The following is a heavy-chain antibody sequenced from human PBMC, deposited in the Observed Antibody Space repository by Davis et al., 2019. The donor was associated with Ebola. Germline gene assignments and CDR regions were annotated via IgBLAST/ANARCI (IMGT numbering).Heavy chain of an antibody. V-gene: IGHV1-18*01. Sequence: AASVKVSCKASGYTFTSYGISWVRQAPGQGLEWMGWISAYNGNTNYAQKLQGRVTMTTDTSTSTAYMELRSPRSDDTAVYYCARDLSDIFFYGMDVWGQGTTVTVSS. J-gene: IGHJ6*02. CDR3: ARDLSDIFFYGMDV. CDR2: ISAYNGNT. CDR1: GYTFTSYG. D-gene: IGHD3-9*01.